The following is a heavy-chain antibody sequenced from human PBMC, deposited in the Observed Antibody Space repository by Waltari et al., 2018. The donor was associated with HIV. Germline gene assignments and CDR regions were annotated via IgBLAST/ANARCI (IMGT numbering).Heavy chain of an antibody. CDR3: ARHSSGWYFNDY. CDR2: IYYSGST. V-gene: IGHV4-39*01. J-gene: IGHJ4*02. D-gene: IGHD6-19*01. Sequence: QLQLQESGPGLVKPSETLSLTCTVSGGSISSSSYYWGWIRQPPGKGLEWIGSIYYSGSTYYNPSLKSRVTISVDTSKNQFSLKLSSVTAADTAVYYCARHSSGWYFNDYWGQGTLVTVSS. CDR1: GGSISSSSYY.